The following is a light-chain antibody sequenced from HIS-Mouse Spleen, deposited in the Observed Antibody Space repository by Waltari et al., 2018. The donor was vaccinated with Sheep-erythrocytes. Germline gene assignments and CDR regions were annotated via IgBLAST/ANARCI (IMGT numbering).Light chain of an antibody. V-gene: IGLV2-11*01. CDR1: SSDVGGYNY. Sequence: QSALTQPRSVSGSPGPSVTISCTGTSSDVGGYNYVSWYHQPPGKAPKLMIYDASKRSSGVPERSAGSKAGNAASLTISGLQAEDEADYYCGSYAGSYTVVFGGGTKLTVL. CDR2: DAS. J-gene: IGLJ2*01. CDR3: GSYAGSYTVV.